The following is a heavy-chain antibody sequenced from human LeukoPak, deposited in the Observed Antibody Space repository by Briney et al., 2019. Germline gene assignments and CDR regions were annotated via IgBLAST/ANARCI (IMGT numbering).Heavy chain of an antibody. CDR3: AKDLYYDSSGSDAFDI. CDR2: ISGSGGST. D-gene: IGHD3-22*01. J-gene: IGHJ3*02. Sequence: PGGSLRLSCAACGFTFSSYAMSWVRQAPGKGLEWVSAISGSGGSTYYADSVKGRFTISRDNSKNTLYLQMNSLRAEDTAVYYCAKDLYYDSSGSDAFDIWGQGTMVTVSS. CDR1: GFTFSSYA. V-gene: IGHV3-23*01.